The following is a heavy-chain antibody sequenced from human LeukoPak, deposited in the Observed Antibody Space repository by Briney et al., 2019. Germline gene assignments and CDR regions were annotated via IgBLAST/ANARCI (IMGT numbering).Heavy chain of an antibody. CDR2: IKQDGSEK. D-gene: IGHD6-13*01. Sequence: PGGSLRLSCAASGFTFSSYWMSWVRQAPGKGPEWVANIKQDGSEKYYVDSVKGRFTISRDNPKNSLYLQMNSLRAEDTAVYYCARTDRGWQQGGQLAFDYWGQGTLVTVSS. CDR3: ARTDRGWQQGGQLAFDY. CDR1: GFTFSSYW. J-gene: IGHJ4*02. V-gene: IGHV3-7*01.